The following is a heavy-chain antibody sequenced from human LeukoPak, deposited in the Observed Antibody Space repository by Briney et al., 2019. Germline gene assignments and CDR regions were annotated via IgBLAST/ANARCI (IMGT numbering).Heavy chain of an antibody. CDR3: ARGYSSGKGNAFDI. V-gene: IGHV3-53*01. CDR2: IYSGDST. Sequence: GGSLRLSCAAPGFTVSSNYMSWVRQAPAKGLEWVSVIYSGDSTYYADSVKGRFTISRDNSKNTLYLQMNSLRAEDTAVYYCARGYSSGKGNAFDIWGQGTMVTVSS. J-gene: IGHJ3*02. D-gene: IGHD6-19*01. CDR1: GFTVSSNY.